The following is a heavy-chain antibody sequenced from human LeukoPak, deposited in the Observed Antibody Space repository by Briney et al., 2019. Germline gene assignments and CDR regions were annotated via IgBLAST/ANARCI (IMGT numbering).Heavy chain of an antibody. V-gene: IGHV3-21*01. CDR3: ARYSIPSRIAAAGEGFDP. D-gene: IGHD6-13*01. CDR1: GFTFSSYS. Sequence: GGSLRLSCAASGFTFSSYSMNWVRQAPGKGLEWVSSISSSSSYIYYADSVKGRFTISRDNAKNSLYLQMNSLRAEDTAVYYCARYSIPSRIAAAGEGFDPWGQGTLVTVSS. J-gene: IGHJ5*02. CDR2: ISSSSSYI.